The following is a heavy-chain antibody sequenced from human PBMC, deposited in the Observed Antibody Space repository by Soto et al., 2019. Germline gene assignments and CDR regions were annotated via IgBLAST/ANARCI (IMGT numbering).Heavy chain of an antibody. V-gene: IGHV4-34*01. CDR3: ASGGIIAAAGIGYY. CDR1: GGSFSGYY. Sequence: SETLSLTCAVYGGSFSGYYWSWIRQPPGKGLEWIGEINHSGSTNYNPSLKSRVTISVDTSKNQFSLKLSSVTAADTAVYYCASGGIIAAAGIGYYWGQGTLVTVSS. D-gene: IGHD6-13*01. CDR2: INHSGST. J-gene: IGHJ4*02.